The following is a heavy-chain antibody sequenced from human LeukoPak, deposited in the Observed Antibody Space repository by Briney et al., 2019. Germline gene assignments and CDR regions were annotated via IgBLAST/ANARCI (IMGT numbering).Heavy chain of an antibody. J-gene: IGHJ4*02. Sequence: GGSLRLSCAASGFTFSNAWMSWVRQAPGKGLEWVGRIKSKTDGGTTDYAAPVKGRFTISRDDSKNTLYLQMNSLKTEDTAVCYCTARLVDDYGDYEPLLDYWGQGTLVTVSS. CDR3: TARLVDDYGDYEPLLDY. CDR2: IKSKTDGGTT. V-gene: IGHV3-15*01. CDR1: GFTFSNAW. D-gene: IGHD4-17*01.